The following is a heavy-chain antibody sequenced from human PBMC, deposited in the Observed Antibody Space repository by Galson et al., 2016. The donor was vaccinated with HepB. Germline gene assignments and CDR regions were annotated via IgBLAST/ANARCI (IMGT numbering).Heavy chain of an antibody. J-gene: IGHJ5*02. V-gene: IGHV3-11*01. CDR2: ISERGRAM. CDR1: GFNFRDYC. CDR3: ARARNRWAATYWFDP. D-gene: IGHD2-15*01. Sequence: SLRLSCAASGFNFRDYCMSWIRQAPGKGLEWISYISERGRAMYNAESVEGRFTISRDNAKNSLFLQMNSLRVDDRAVYYCARARNRWAATYWFDPWGQGTRDTVSS.